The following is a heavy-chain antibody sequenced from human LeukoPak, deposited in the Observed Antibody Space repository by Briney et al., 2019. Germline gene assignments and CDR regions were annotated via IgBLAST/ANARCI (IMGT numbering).Heavy chain of an antibody. V-gene: IGHV1-2*02. J-gene: IGHJ4*02. CDR3: AKLNHPDGRVY. CDR1: GYTLTGYY. Sequence: ASVKVSCKASGYTLTGYYMHWVRQAPGQGLEWMGWINPNSDGTNFAQKFQGRVTMTRDTSISTAYMELSRLRSDDTAMYYCAKLNHPDGRVYWGQGTLVTVSS. CDR2: INPNSDGT. D-gene: IGHD5-24*01.